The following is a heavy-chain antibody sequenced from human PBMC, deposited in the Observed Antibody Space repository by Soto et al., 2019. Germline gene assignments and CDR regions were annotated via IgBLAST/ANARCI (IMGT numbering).Heavy chain of an antibody. CDR1: GFTFNNYG. V-gene: IGHV3-9*01. Sequence: EVQLVESGGGLVQPGRSLRLSCAASGFTFNNYGMHWVRQTPGKGLEWVSGISWNSGDIYYADSVKGRFTISRDNAKKSLYLQMNSLRTEDTALYYCARDNDLDRDGPFDYWGQGILVTVSS. CDR2: ISWNSGDI. D-gene: IGHD1-1*01. CDR3: ARDNDLDRDGPFDY. J-gene: IGHJ4*02.